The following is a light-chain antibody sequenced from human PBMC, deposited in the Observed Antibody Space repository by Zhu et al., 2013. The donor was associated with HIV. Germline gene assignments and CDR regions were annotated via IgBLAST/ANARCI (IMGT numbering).Light chain of an antibody. CDR1: SSNIGAGYD. Sequence: QSVLTQPPSVSGAPGQRVTISCTGTSSNIGAGYDVHWYQHVPGTAPKLLIYGNNNRPSGVSDRFSGSKSGISASLAITGLQPEDEADYFCCSHSITTSLVLFGGGTKVTVL. V-gene: IGLV1-40*01. CDR3: CSHSITTSLVL. J-gene: IGLJ2*01. CDR2: GNN.